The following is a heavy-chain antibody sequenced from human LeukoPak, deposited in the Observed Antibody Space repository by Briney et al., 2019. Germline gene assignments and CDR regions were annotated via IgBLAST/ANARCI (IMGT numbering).Heavy chain of an antibody. V-gene: IGHV1-69*04. CDR1: GGTFSSYA. J-gene: IGHJ3*02. CDR2: IIPILGIA. Sequence: SVKVFCKASGGTFSSYAISWVRQAPGQGVEWMGRIIPILGIANYAQKFQGRVTMTRNTSISTAYMELSSLRSEDTAVYYCAVTMSGSFAIWGQGTMVTVSS. D-gene: IGHD3-22*01. CDR3: AVTMSGSFAI.